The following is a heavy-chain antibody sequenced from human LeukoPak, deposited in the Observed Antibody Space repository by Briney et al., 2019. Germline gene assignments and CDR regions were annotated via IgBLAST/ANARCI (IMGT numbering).Heavy chain of an antibody. Sequence: SETLSLTCTVSGGSISSYYWSWIRQPAGKGLEWIGRIYTGGSTNYNPSLKSRVTMSVDTSKNQFSLKLSSVTAADTAVYYCARDTGDGGYNWFDPWGQGTLVTVSS. J-gene: IGHJ5*02. V-gene: IGHV4-4*07. D-gene: IGHD7-27*01. CDR1: GGSISSYY. CDR2: IYTGGST. CDR3: ARDTGDGGYNWFDP.